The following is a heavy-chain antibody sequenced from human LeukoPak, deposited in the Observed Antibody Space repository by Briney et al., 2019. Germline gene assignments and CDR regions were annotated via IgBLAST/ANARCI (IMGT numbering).Heavy chain of an antibody. J-gene: IGHJ4*02. V-gene: IGHV3-21*01. CDR3: AREGACSTSCNLDY. CDR1: RSMFDTYG. CDR2: ISSSSSYI. Sequence: SGGSLRLSCEVSRSMFDTYGMNWVRQAPGKGLEWVSSISSSSSYIYYADSVKGRFTISRDNAKNSLYLQMNSLRAEDTAVYYCAREGACSTSCNLDYWGQGTLVTVSS. D-gene: IGHD2-2*01.